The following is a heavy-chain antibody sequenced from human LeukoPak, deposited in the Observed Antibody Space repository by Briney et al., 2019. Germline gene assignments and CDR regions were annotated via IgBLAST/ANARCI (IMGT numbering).Heavy chain of an antibody. D-gene: IGHD4-23*01. V-gene: IGHV5-51*01. J-gene: IGHJ4*02. Sequence: GKSLKISCKGSGYSFTNYWIGWVRQMPGKGLEWMGIIYPGDSDTRYSPSFPGQVTISADKSISTAYLQWSSLKASDTAMYYCARGDYGGNSGGDYFDYWGQGTLVTVSS. CDR2: IYPGDSDT. CDR3: ARGDYGGNSGGDYFDY. CDR1: GYSFTNYW.